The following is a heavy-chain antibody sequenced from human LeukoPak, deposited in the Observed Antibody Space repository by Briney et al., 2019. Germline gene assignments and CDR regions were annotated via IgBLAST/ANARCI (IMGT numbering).Heavy chain of an antibody. V-gene: IGHV3-23*01. CDR2: ISGSRGST. CDR3: AKFDAEYTGSYSYYYYMDV. Sequence: GGSLRLSCAASGFTFSSYAMGWVRQAPGKGLEWVSAISGSRGSTYYTDSVKGRFTISRDNSKNTLYLQMNSLRAEDTAVYYCAKFDAEYTGSYSYYYYMDVWGKGTTVTVSS. D-gene: IGHD1-26*01. CDR1: GFTFSSYA. J-gene: IGHJ6*03.